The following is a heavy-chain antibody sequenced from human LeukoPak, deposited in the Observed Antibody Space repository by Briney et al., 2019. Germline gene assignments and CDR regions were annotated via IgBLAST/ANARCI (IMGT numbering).Heavy chain of an antibody. V-gene: IGHV5-51*01. CDR2: IYPGDSDT. CDR1: GYSFTSYW. J-gene: IGHJ3*02. D-gene: IGHD3-22*01. CDR3: ARPYYYDSSAAVDI. Sequence: GESLKISCKGSGYSFTSYWIGWVRQMPGKGLEWMGIIYPGDSDTTYGPSFQGQVTISADKSISTAYLQWSSLKASDTAMYYCARPYYYDSSAAVDIWGQGTMVTVSS.